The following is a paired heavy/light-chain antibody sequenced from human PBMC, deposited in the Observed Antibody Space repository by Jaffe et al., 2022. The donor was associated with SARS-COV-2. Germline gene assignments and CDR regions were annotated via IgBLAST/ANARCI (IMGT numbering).Light chain of an antibody. CDR1: QSLLHSNEYNY. Sequence: DIVMTQSPLSLPVTPGEPASISCRSSQSLLHSNEYNYLDWYLQKPGQSPQLLIYLGSNRASGVPDRFSGSGSGTDFTLKISRVEAEDVGVYYCMQALQTPHTFGQGTKLEIK. J-gene: IGKJ2*01. CDR3: MQALQTPHT. CDR2: LGS. V-gene: IGKV2-28*01.
Heavy chain of an antibody. J-gene: IGHJ1*01. CDR3: TRPIVGATAGPQH. V-gene: IGHV3-74*01. CDR2: INSDGSST. CDR1: GFTFSTYW. D-gene: IGHD1-26*01. Sequence: EVQLVESGGGLVQPGGSLRLSCAASGFTFSTYWMHWVRQAPGKGLVWVSRINSDGSSTTYADSVRGRFTASRDNAKNTLYLQMNSLRDEDTAVYYCTRPIVGATAGPQHWGQGTMVTVSS.